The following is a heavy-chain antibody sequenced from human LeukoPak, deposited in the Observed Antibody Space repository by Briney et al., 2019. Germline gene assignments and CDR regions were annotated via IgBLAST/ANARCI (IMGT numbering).Heavy chain of an antibody. CDR1: VYTFTGYY. CDR3: ARDGLAARLAY. V-gene: IGHV1-2*02. D-gene: IGHD6-6*01. Sequence: GASVKVSFKASVYTFTGYYMHWVRQAPGQGLEWVGWINPNSGGTNYAQKFQGRVTMTRDTSISTAYMELSRLRSDDTAVYYCARDGLAARLAYWGQGTLVTVSS. J-gene: IGHJ4*02. CDR2: INPNSGGT.